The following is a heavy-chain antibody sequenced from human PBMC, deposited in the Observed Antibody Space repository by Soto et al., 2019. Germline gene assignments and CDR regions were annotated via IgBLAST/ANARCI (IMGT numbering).Heavy chain of an antibody. V-gene: IGHV3-48*02. CDR1: GFTFSDYS. CDR2: ISDYSSNI. CDR3: AREPRYPVTNPPLAFDY. Sequence: PVGSLRLSCTASGFTFSDYSMSWVRQPPGKGLEWISYISDYSSNIYYADSVKGRFTVSRDNAKSSLYLQMNSLSDEDTAVYFCAREPRYPVTNPPLAFDYWGRGTPVTVSS. D-gene: IGHD1-26*01. J-gene: IGHJ4*02.